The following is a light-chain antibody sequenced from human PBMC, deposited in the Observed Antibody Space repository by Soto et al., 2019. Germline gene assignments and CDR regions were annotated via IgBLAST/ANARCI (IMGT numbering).Light chain of an antibody. CDR2: GAS. CDR3: PEYNTWPPWT. J-gene: IGKJ1*01. CDR1: QSVSSN. V-gene: IGKV3-15*01. Sequence: EVVMTQSPATLSVSPGERATLSCRASQSVSSNLAWYQQKPGQAPRLLIYGASTRATGIPARFSGSGSGTESTLTFSSLASEDFAVYYCPEYNTWPPWTFGQGTKVEIK.